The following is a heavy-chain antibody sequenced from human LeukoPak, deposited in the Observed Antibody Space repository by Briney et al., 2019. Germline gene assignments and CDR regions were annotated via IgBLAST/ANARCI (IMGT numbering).Heavy chain of an antibody. D-gene: IGHD3-22*01. V-gene: IGHV4-31*03. CDR1: GGSISSGGYS. J-gene: IGHJ4*02. CDR3: ARDLRDSSGYYFDY. CDR2: IYYSGST. Sequence: PSETLSLTCTVSGGSISSGGYSWSWIRQHPGKGLEWIGYIYYSGSTYYNPSLKSRVTIPVDTSKNQFSLKLSSVTAADTAVYYCARDLRDSSGYYFDYWGQGTLVTVSS.